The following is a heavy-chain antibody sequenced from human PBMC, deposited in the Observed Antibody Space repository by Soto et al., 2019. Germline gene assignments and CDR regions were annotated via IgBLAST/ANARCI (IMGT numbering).Heavy chain of an antibody. V-gene: IGHV3-30*02. CDR3: AKDPIPAVNRGSRFDS. CDR2: VSFDGSEK. J-gene: IGHJ5*01. Sequence: XGSLRLSCAGAGFTFSTYGLHWVRQPPGKGLEWVAFVSFDGSEKYYAESVKGRFTISRDNPRNTLFLQLTSLRTEDTAVYFCAKDPIPAVNRGSRFDSWGRGTLLTVS. D-gene: IGHD2-2*01. CDR1: GFTFSTYG.